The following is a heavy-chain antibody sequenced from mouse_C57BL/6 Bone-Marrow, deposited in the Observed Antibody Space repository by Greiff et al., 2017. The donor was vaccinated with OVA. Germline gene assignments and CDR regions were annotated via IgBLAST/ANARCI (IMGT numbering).Heavy chain of an antibody. D-gene: IGHD1-1*01. J-gene: IGHJ2*01. CDR2: IHPNSGST. CDR1: GYTFTSYW. CDR3: ARRYYGSSPFDD. Sequence: QVQLQQPGAELVKPGASVKLSCKASGYTFTSYWMHWVKQRPGQGLEWIGMIHPNSGSTNYNEKFKSKATLTVDKSSSTAYMQLSSLTSEDAAVYYCARRYYGSSPFDDWGQGTTLTVSS. V-gene: IGHV1-64*01.